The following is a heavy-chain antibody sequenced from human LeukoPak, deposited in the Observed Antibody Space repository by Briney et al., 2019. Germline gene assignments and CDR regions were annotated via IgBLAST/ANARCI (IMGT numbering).Heavy chain of an antibody. J-gene: IGHJ4*02. CDR3: ARRGGDSSGHFDY. D-gene: IGHD3-22*01. CDR2: IYYSEGT. CDR1: GGSMSSYF. V-gene: IGHV4-59*08. Sequence: KFSETLSLTCTVSGGSMSSYFWSWIRQSPGKGLEWIGYIYYSEGTNYNPSLKSRVTISVDASKNQFSLKVNSVTAADTAVYYCARRGGDSSGHFDYWGQGILV.